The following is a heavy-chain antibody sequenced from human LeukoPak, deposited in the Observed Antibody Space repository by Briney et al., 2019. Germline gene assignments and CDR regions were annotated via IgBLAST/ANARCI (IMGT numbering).Heavy chain of an antibody. J-gene: IGHJ4*02. D-gene: IGHD6-6*01. Sequence: GGSLRLSCAASGFTFSDYYMSWIRQAPGKGLEWVGRIKSKTDGGTTDYAAPVKGRFTISRDDSKNTLYLQMNSLKTEDTAVYYCTTQEIAARPFSPRWGQGTLVTVSS. CDR3: TTQEIAARPFSPR. V-gene: IGHV3-15*01. CDR2: IKSKTDGGTT. CDR1: GFTFSDYY.